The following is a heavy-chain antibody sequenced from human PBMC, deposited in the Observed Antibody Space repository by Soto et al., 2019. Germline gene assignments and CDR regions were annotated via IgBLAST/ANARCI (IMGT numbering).Heavy chain of an antibody. Sequence: SETLSLTCTVSGGSISSGDYYWSWIRQPPGKGLEWIGHIYSSGSSHYNPSLRSRVTLSVDSSKNQFSLNPTSVTDADTAVYYCARELSGYSFGPGEVYWGRGTLVTVSS. J-gene: IGHJ4*01. V-gene: IGHV4-30-4*01. CDR2: IYSSGSS. CDR1: GGSISSGDYY. D-gene: IGHD5-18*01. CDR3: ARELSGYSFGPGEVY.